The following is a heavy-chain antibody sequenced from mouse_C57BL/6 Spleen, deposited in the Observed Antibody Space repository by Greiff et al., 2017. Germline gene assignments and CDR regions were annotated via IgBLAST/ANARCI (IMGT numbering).Heavy chain of an antibody. CDR2: IDPSDSEN. J-gene: IGHJ3*01. D-gene: IGHD2-1*01. CDR1: GYTFTSYW. Sequence: QVQLQQPGAELVRPGSSVKLSCKASGYTFTSYWLNWVTQRPIQGLEWIGNIDPSDSENHYNQKFKDKATLTVDKSSSTAYMQLSSLTSEDSAVYYCARQDYVYYRSFAYWGQGTLVTVAA. V-gene: IGHV1-52*01. CDR3: ARQDYVYYRSFAY.